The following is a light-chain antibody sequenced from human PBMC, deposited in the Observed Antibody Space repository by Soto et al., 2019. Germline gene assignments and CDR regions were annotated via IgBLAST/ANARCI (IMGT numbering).Light chain of an antibody. CDR3: QQFHRYPWT. CDR2: TAS. Sequence: DIQMTQSPSTLSASVGDIVTITCRGSQSISDLLAWYQQKPGKAPKLLIYTASNLESGVPFRFSGSGSGTEFALTISSLQPDDFATYYCQQFHRYPWTFGQGTKVEIK. J-gene: IGKJ1*01. V-gene: IGKV1-5*03. CDR1: QSISDL.